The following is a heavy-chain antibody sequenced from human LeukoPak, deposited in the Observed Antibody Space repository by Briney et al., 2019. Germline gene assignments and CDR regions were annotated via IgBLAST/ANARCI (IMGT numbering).Heavy chain of an antibody. V-gene: IGHV3-21*01. J-gene: IGHJ6*02. CDR1: GFTFSSYS. D-gene: IGHD5-24*01. Sequence: NPGGSLRLSCAASGFTFSSYSMTWVRQAPGKGLEGVSSISSSRSYIYYADSVKGRFTISRDNAKTSLYLQMNSLRAEDTAVYYCARDLNVEMATPARDYYGMDVWGQGTTVTVSS. CDR3: ARDLNVEMATPARDYYGMDV. CDR2: ISSSRSYI.